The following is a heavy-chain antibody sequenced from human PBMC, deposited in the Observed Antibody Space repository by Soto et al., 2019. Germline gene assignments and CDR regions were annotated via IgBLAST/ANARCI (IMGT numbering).Heavy chain of an antibody. CDR2: FNWNGVST. D-gene: IGHD2-15*01. CDR1: GFTFDDYG. Sequence: EVQLVESGGGVVRPGGSLRFSCAASGFTFDDYGMSWVRQAPGKGLEWWSGFNWNGVSTVYADSVKGRFTISRDNAKNSLYLQRNSLRAEDTALYYCARIGSYCSGGSCYSGDAFDIWGQGTMVTVSS. V-gene: IGHV3-20*04. CDR3: ARIGSYCSGGSCYSGDAFDI. J-gene: IGHJ3*02.